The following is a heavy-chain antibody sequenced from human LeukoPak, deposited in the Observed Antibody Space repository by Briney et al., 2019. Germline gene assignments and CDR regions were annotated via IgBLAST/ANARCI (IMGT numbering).Heavy chain of an antibody. J-gene: IGHJ4*02. Sequence: GGSLRLSCAASGFTFSSYSMNWVRQAPGKGLEWVSSISSSSSYIYYADSVKGRFTISRDNSKNTLYLQMNSLRAEDTAVYYCARVVDHDYGDYYLDYWGQGTLVTVSS. CDR1: GFTFSSYS. CDR2: ISSSSSYI. CDR3: ARVVDHDYGDYYLDY. D-gene: IGHD4-17*01. V-gene: IGHV3-21*04.